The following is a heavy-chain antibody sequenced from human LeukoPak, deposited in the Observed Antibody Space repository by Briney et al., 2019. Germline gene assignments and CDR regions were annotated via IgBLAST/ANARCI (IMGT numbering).Heavy chain of an antibody. J-gene: IGHJ4*02. CDR2: IKQDGSEK. CDR1: GFTFSSYW. Sequence: QPGGSLRLSCAASGFTFSSYWMSWVRQAPGKGLEWVANIKQDGSEKYYVDSVKGRFTISRDNAKNSLYLQMNSLRAEDTAVYYCARAAYGDSPYYFDYWGQGTLVTVSS. V-gene: IGHV3-7*01. CDR3: ARAAYGDSPYYFDY. D-gene: IGHD4-17*01.